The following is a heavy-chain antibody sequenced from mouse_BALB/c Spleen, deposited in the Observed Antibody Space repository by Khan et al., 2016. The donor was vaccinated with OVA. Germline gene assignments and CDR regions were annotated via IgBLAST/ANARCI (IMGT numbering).Heavy chain of an antibody. CDR3: ASSVGDYHAMDY. Sequence: EVELVESGGGLVKPGGSLKLSCSASGFTFSSYAMSWVSQTPEKRLEWVATISTGGHYTFYPASVKGRFTISRDNAKNTLYLQMSRLRSEDTAMYYGASSVGDYHAMDYWGQGTSVTVSS. D-gene: IGHD2-13*01. J-gene: IGHJ4*01. V-gene: IGHV5-9-3*01. CDR1: GFTFSSYA. CDR2: ISTGGHYT.